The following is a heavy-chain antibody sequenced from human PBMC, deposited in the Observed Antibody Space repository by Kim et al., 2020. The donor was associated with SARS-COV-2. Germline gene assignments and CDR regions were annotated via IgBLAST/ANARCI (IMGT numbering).Heavy chain of an antibody. J-gene: IGHJ4*02. V-gene: IGHV5-51*01. CDR3: ARRNGGWDYFDY. D-gene: IGHD1-1*01. Sequence: YSPSFQGQVTISADKSISTAYLQWSSLKASDTAMYYCARRNGGWDYFDYWGQGTLVTVSS.